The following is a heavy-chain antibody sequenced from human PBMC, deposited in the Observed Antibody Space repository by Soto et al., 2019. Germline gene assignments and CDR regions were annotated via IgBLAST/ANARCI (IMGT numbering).Heavy chain of an antibody. CDR3: ARTPPPGEQQLVLDY. J-gene: IGHJ4*02. Sequence: PSETLSLTCAVYGGSFSGYYWSWIRQPPGKGLEWIGEINHSGSTNYNPSLKSRVTISVDTSKNQFSLKLSSVSAADTAVYYCARTPPPGEQQLVLDYWGQGTLVTSPQ. CDR2: INHSGST. CDR1: GGSFSGYY. V-gene: IGHV4-34*01. D-gene: IGHD6-13*01.